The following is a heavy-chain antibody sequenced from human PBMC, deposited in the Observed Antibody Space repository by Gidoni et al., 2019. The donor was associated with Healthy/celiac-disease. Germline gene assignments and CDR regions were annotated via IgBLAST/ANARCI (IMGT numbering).Heavy chain of an antibody. CDR2: IYSGGST. CDR1: GFTVSSNY. Sequence: EVQLVESGGGLVQPGGSLRLSCAASGFTVSSNYMSWVRQAPGKGLEWVSVIYSGGSTYYADSVKGRFTISRDNSKNTLYLQMNSLRAEDTAVYYCAREGAVAGNWFDPWGQGTLVTVSS. CDR3: AREGAVAGNWFDP. J-gene: IGHJ5*02. V-gene: IGHV3-66*02. D-gene: IGHD6-19*01.